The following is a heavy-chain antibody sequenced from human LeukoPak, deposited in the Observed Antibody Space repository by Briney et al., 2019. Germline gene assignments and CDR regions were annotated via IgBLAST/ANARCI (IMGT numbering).Heavy chain of an antibody. D-gene: IGHD3-3*01. CDR2: IYYSGST. V-gene: IGHV4-59*12. CDR3: ARIPAYDFLRGVNWFDP. Sequence: SETLPLTCTVSGGSFSSYYWTWIRQPPGKGLEWIGSIYYSGSTYYNPSLKSRVTISVDTSKNQFSLKLSSVTAADTAVYYCARIPAYDFLRGVNWFDPWGQGTLVTVSS. J-gene: IGHJ5*01. CDR1: GGSFSSYY.